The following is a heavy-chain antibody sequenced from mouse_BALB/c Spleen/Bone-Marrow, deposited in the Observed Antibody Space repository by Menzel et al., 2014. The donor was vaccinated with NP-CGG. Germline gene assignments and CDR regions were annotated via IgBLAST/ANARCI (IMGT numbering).Heavy chain of an antibody. CDR2: IDPANGNT. CDR1: GFNIKDTY. D-gene: IGHD1-1*01. Sequence: VQLQQSGAELVKPGASVKLSCTASGFNIKDTYMHWVRQRPEQGLEWIGRIDPANGNTKYDPKFQGKATITADTSSNTAYLQLSSLISEDTAVYYCAAYYYGSSYEFAYWGQGTLVTVSA. V-gene: IGHV14-3*02. CDR3: AAYYYGSSYEFAY. J-gene: IGHJ3*01.